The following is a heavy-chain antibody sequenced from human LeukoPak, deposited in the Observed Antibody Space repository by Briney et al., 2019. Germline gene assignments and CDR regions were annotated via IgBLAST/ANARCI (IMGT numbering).Heavy chain of an antibody. D-gene: IGHD6-6*01. V-gene: IGHV3-23*01. J-gene: IGHJ4*02. CDR1: GFAFRDYA. CDR3: ARDWPYSSSSRPFDY. CDR2: INENDGGT. Sequence: GGSLRLSCAASGFAFRDYAMNWVRQAPGKGLEWVSSINENDGGTSYADSVKGRFTISRDNAKNSVYLQMNSLRVEDTAVYYCARDWPYSSSSRPFDYWGQGTLVTVCS.